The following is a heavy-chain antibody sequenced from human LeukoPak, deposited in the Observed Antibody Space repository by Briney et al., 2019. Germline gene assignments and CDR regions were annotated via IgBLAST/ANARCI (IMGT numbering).Heavy chain of an antibody. D-gene: IGHD2-15*01. CDR3: AREAGDYSRGFDY. J-gene: IGHJ4*02. V-gene: IGHV4-4*02. CDR1: GGSISSRIW. CDR2: IFHSGSI. Sequence: SETLSLTCSVSGGSISSRIWWNWDRQPPGKGLEWIGEIFHSGSINYNPSLKSRLSISVDKSKNEFSLKLTSVTAADTAVYYCAREAGDYSRGFDYWGQGTLVTVSS.